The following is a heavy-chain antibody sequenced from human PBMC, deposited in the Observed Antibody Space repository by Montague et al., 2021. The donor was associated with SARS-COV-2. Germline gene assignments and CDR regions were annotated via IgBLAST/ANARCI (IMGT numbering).Heavy chain of an antibody. J-gene: IGHJ4*02. Sequence: SLRLSCAASGFTFSGSPMSWVRQAPGKGLEWVSVIHSGGRSSYYGKSVEGRFTVSRDNSKNTVYLQMNNLRAEDTAVYYCAKVGDLMAGYSLVNLDNWGRGTLVIVSS. CDR1: GFTFSGSP. CDR3: AKVGDLMAGYSLVNLDN. CDR2: IHSGGRSS. D-gene: IGHD3-9*01. V-gene: IGHV3-23*03.